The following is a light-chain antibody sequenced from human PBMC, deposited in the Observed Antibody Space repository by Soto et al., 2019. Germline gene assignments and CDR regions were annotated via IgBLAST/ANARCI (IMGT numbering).Light chain of an antibody. CDR1: QTVSSK. CDR2: DTS. Sequence: EIVLTQSPATLSSSPGERAYLXWRASQTVSSKLAWYQHKPGQAPRLLIYDTSNRATGIPARFSGSGSGTDFTLTISRLEPEDFAVYYCQQYGSSPRTFGQGTRLEIK. J-gene: IGKJ5*01. CDR3: QQYGSSPRT. V-gene: IGKV3-20*01.